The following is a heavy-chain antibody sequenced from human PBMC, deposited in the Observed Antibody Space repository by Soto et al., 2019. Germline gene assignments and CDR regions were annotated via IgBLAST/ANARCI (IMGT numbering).Heavy chain of an antibody. CDR1: GFTFDDYT. J-gene: IGHJ6*02. CDR2: ISWDGGST. CDR3: AKDISIAVAVYYYYGMDV. V-gene: IGHV3-43*01. Sequence: DVQLVESGGVVVQPGGSLRLSCAASGFTFDDYTMHWVRQAPGKGLEWVSLISWDGGSTYYADSVKGRFTISRDNSKNSLYLQMNSLRTEDTALYYCAKDISIAVAVYYYYGMDVWGQGTTVTVSS. D-gene: IGHD6-19*01.